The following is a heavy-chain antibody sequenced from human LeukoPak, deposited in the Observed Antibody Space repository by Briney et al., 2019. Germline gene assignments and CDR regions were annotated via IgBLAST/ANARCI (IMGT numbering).Heavy chain of an antibody. V-gene: IGHV4-31*03. Sequence: PSETLSLTCTVSGGSISSGGYYWSWIRQHPGKGLEWIGYIYDSGSTYYNPSLKSRVTISVDTSKNQFSLNLSSVTAADTAVYYCARDRFNRGWLDYWGQGTLVTVSS. CDR3: ARDRFNRGWLDY. CDR1: GGSISSGGYY. CDR2: IYDSGST. J-gene: IGHJ4*02. D-gene: IGHD2/OR15-2a*01.